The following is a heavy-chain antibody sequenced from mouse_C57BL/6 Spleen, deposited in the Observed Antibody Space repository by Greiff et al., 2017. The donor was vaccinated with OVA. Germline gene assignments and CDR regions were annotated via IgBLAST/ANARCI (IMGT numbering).Heavy chain of an antibody. V-gene: IGHV1-52*01. D-gene: IGHD3-2*02. CDR2: IDPSDSET. CDR1: GYTFTSYL. Sequence: QVQLQQPGAELVRPGSSVKLSCKASGYTFTSYLMHWVKQRPIQGLEWIGNIDPSDSETHYNQKFKDKATLTVDKSSSTAYMQLSSLTSEDSAVYYCARRDSSGYGYWGQGTTLTVSS. CDR3: ARRDSSGYGY. J-gene: IGHJ2*01.